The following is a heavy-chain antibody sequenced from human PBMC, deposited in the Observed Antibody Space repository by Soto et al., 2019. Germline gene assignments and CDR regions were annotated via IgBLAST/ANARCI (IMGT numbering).Heavy chain of an antibody. Sequence: SETLPLTCAVSGGSISTSNWLSWVRQTPGKGLEWIGEVYHSGSTNYNPSFKSRVAMSVDKSKNQFSLKLNSVTAADTALYYCARFRWGSPYGMDVWGQGTTVTVSS. V-gene: IGHV4-4*02. D-gene: IGHD2-21*01. J-gene: IGHJ6*02. CDR1: GGSISTSNW. CDR3: ARFRWGSPYGMDV. CDR2: VYHSGST.